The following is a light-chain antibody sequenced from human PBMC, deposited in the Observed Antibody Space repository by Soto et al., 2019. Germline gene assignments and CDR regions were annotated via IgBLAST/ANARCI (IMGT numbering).Light chain of an antibody. Sequence: QSVLTQPPSVSGAPGQRVTISCTWSSSNIGAGYDVLWYQQLPGTAPKLLIYGNSNRPSGVPDRFSGSKSGTSASLAITGLQAEDEADYYCQSYDSSLSGSVFGGGTQLTVL. CDR1: SSNIGAGYD. CDR2: GNS. V-gene: IGLV1-40*01. CDR3: QSYDSSLSGSV. J-gene: IGLJ2*01.